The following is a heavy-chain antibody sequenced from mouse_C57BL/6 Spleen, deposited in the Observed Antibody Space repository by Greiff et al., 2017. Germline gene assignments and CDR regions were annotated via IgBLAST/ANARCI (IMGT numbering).Heavy chain of an antibody. D-gene: IGHD2-5*01. CDR2: IDPSDSYT. Sequence: VQLQQPGAELVMPGASVKLSCKASGYTFTSYWMPWVKQRPGQGLEWIGEIDPSDSYTNYNQKFKGKSTLTVDKSSSTAYMQLSSLTSEDSAVYYCARAYYSNYVLAYWGQGTLVTVSA. CDR3: ARAYYSNYVLAY. CDR1: GYTFTSYW. J-gene: IGHJ3*01. V-gene: IGHV1-69*01.